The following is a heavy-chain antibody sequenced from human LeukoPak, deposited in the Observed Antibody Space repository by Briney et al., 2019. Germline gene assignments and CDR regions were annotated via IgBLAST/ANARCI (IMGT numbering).Heavy chain of an antibody. J-gene: IGHJ4*02. V-gene: IGHV1-69*04. CDR3: ARETYSGSYFLLDY. Sequence: GASVKVSCKASGGTFSSYAISWVRQAPGQGLEWMGRIIPILGIANYAQKFQGRVTITADKSTSTAYMELSSLRSEDTAVYYCARETYSGSYFLLDYWGQGTLVTVSS. CDR1: GGTFSSYA. CDR2: IIPILGIA. D-gene: IGHD1-26*01.